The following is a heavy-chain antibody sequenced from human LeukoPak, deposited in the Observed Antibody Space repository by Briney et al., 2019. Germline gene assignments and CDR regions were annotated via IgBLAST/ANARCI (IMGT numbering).Heavy chain of an antibody. CDR1: GGSISSSSYY. CDR3: ARVSIAARPGLDY. J-gene: IGHJ4*02. Sequence: PSETLSLTCTVSGGSISSSSYYWGWIRQPPGKGLEWIGSIYYSGSTYYNPSLKSRVTISVDTAKNQFSLKLSSVTAADTAVYYCARVSIAARPGLDYWGQGTLVTVSS. D-gene: IGHD6-6*01. V-gene: IGHV4-39*01. CDR2: IYYSGST.